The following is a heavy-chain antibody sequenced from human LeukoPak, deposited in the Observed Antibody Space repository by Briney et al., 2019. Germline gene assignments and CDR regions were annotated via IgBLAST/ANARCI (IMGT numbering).Heavy chain of an antibody. V-gene: IGHV4-39*07. D-gene: IGHD3-10*01. Sequence: RTSETLSLTCTVSGGSINSSSYYWGWIRQPPGKGLEWIGSIYYSGNTYHNPSLKSRVTISLHSSKNQFSLQLSPVTAADTAVYYCARERGALLWFGEFQSTYFDYWGQGTLVTVSS. CDR3: ARERGALLWFGEFQSTYFDY. CDR2: IYYSGNT. CDR1: GGSINSSSYY. J-gene: IGHJ4*02.